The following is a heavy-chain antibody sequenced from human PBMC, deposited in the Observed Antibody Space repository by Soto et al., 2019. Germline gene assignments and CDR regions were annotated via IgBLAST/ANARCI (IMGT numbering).Heavy chain of an antibody. V-gene: IGHV4-30-4*01. Sequence: QVQLQESGPGLVKPSQTLSLTCTVSGGSISSDYYYWSWIRQPPGMGREWIGYFYYSGSTFYNPSRKRRLTISVDTSQNQFSMKLSSATAADTAVDSCARERPDGARLDPWGQGTLVTVSS. CDR2: FYYSGST. CDR1: GGSISSDYYY. D-gene: IGHD6-6*01. J-gene: IGHJ5*02. CDR3: ARERPDGARLDP.